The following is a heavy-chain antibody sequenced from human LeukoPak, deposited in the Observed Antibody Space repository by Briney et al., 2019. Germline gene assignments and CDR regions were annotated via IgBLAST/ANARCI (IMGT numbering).Heavy chain of an antibody. Sequence: ASVKVSCKASGYTFTSYYMHWVRQAPGQGLEWMGIINPSGGSTSYAQKFQGRVTITRDTSTSTVYMELSSLRSEDTAVYYCARDLGQLGAFDYWGQGTLVTVSS. J-gene: IGHJ4*02. D-gene: IGHD2-2*01. CDR3: ARDLGQLGAFDY. CDR1: GYTFTSYY. CDR2: INPSGGST. V-gene: IGHV1-46*01.